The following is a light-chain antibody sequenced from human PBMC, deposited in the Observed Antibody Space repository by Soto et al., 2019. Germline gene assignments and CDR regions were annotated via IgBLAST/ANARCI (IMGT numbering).Light chain of an antibody. CDR1: QSVSSN. J-gene: IGKJ4*01. Sequence: EIVMTQSPATLPVSPGERVTLSCRASQSVSSNLAWYQQKPGQAPRLLIYGASTRATGVPARFSGSGSGTEFTLTISSLQSEDFAVYYCQQYNDWPPLTFGGGTKVEIK. CDR2: GAS. CDR3: QQYNDWPPLT. V-gene: IGKV3-15*01.